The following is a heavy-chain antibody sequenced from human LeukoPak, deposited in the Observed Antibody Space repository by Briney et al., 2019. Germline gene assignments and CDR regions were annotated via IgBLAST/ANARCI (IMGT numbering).Heavy chain of an antibody. J-gene: IGHJ6*04. CDR1: TFIFSGYW. V-gene: IGHV3-74*01. CDR3: VRGLNV. Sequence: GGSLRLSCTASTFIFSGYWMYWVRQTPGKGLVWVSRINSDGSITTYADSVKGRFTMSRDNAKNTLYLRMNSLRAEDTAVYYCVRGLNVWGKGTTVTVSS. D-gene: IGHD2-21*01. CDR2: INSDGSIT.